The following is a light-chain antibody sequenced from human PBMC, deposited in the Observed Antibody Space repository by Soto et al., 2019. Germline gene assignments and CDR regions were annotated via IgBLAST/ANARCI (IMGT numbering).Light chain of an antibody. CDR2: GNT. V-gene: IGLV1-40*01. Sequence: QSALTQPPSVSGAPGQRVTISCTGSSSNIGAGYDVHWYLQLPGTAPKLLIYGNTNRPSGVPDRFSGSKSGSSASLAITGLQAEHEADYYCQSHDSSLHASVFGTGTKLTVL. J-gene: IGLJ1*01. CDR3: QSHDSSLHASV. CDR1: SSNIGAGYD.